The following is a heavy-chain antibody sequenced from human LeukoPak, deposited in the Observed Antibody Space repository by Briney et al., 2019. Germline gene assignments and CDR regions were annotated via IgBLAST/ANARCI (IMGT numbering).Heavy chain of an antibody. D-gene: IGHD2-2*01. Sequence: ASVKVSCKASGYTFTGYYMHWVRQAPGQGLEWMGWINPNSGGTNYAQKFQGRVTMTRDTSISTAYMELSRLRSDDTAVYYCARDLSVVVPAADVWFDPGAREPWSPSPQ. CDR1: GYTFTGYY. CDR3: ARDLSVVVPAADVWFDP. J-gene: IGHJ5*02. V-gene: IGHV1-2*02. CDR2: INPNSGGT.